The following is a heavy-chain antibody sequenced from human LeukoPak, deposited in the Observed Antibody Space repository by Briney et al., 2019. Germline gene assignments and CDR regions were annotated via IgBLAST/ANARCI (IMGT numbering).Heavy chain of an antibody. Sequence: PGGSLRLSCAASGFTFSSYGMHWVRQAPGKGLEWVAVISYDGSDKYYADSVKGRFTISRDNSKNTLYLQMNSLRAEDTAVYYCAKDPADYYDSSGLGLNYFDYWGQGTLVTVSS. D-gene: IGHD3-22*01. CDR2: ISYDGSDK. J-gene: IGHJ4*02. CDR1: GFTFSSYG. V-gene: IGHV3-30*18. CDR3: AKDPADYYDSSGLGLNYFDY.